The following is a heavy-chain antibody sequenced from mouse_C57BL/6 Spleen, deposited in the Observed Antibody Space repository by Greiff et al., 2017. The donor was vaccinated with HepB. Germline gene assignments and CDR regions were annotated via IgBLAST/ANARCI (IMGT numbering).Heavy chain of an antibody. D-gene: IGHD4-1*02. V-gene: IGHV7-3*01. CDR2: IRNKANGYTT. CDR1: GFTFTDYY. Sequence: EVKLMESGGGLVQPGGSLSLSCAASGFTFTDYYMSWVRQPPGKALEWLGFIRNKANGYTTEYSASVKGRFTISRDNSQSILYLQMNALRAEDSATYYGARSPTGRGAWFAYWGQGTLVTVSA. J-gene: IGHJ3*01. CDR3: ARSPTGRGAWFAY.